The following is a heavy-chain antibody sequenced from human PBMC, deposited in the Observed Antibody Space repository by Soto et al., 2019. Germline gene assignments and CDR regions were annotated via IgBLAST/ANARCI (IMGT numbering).Heavy chain of an antibody. CDR2: ISSSSSYI. J-gene: IGHJ5*02. V-gene: IGHV3-21*01. D-gene: IGHD3-10*01. CDR1: GCTFSSYS. Sequence: VGSLRLSCAASGCTFSSYSMNWVRQSPGKGLEWVSSISSSSSYIYYADSVKGRFTISRDNAKNSLYLQMNSLRAEDTAVYYCARGPRGGLIWFGESHWFEPWGQGTLVTVSS. CDR3: ARGPRGGLIWFGESHWFEP.